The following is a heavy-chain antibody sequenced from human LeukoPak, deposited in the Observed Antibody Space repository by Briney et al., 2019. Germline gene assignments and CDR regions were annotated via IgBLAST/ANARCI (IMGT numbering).Heavy chain of an antibody. Sequence: PGGSLRLSCTASGFTFSSYGMHWVRQAPGKGLEWVAFIRYDGSNKYYADSVKGRFTISRDNSKNTLYLQMNSLRAEDTAVYYCAKRGYSSSMDYYYYMDVWGKGTTVTVSS. V-gene: IGHV3-30*02. CDR3: AKRGYSSSMDYYYYMDV. D-gene: IGHD6-6*01. J-gene: IGHJ6*03. CDR2: IRYDGSNK. CDR1: GFTFSSYG.